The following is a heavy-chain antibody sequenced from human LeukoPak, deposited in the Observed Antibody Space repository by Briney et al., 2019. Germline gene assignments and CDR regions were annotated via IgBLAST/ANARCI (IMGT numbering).Heavy chain of an antibody. CDR1: GGSISTYN. Sequence: LETLSLTRTVSGGSISTYNWNWIRQPAGKGLEWIGRIYTSGSTNYNPSLKSRVTMSVDTSKNQFSLKLSSVTAADTAVYYCARIGQQLAFDYWGQGTLVTVSS. V-gene: IGHV4-4*07. J-gene: IGHJ4*02. CDR3: ARIGQQLAFDY. CDR2: IYTSGST. D-gene: IGHD6-13*01.